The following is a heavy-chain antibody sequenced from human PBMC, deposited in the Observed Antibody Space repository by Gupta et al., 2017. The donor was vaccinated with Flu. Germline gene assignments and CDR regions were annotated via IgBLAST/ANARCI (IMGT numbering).Heavy chain of an antibody. D-gene: IGHD5-12*01. CDR2: IIPIFGTA. J-gene: IGHJ5*02. V-gene: IGHV1-69*06. CDR3: ARGPPRRLRPSSGQEDNWFDP. CDR1: GGTFSSYA. Sequence: QVQLVQSGAEVKKPGSSVKVSCKASGGTFSSYAISWVRQAPGQGLEWMGGIIPIFGTANYAQKFQGRVTITADKSTSTAYMELSSLRSEDTAVYYCARGPPRRLRPSSGQEDNWFDPWGQGTLVTVSS.